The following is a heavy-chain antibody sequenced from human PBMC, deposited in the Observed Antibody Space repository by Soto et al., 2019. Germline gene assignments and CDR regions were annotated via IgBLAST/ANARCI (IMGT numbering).Heavy chain of an antibody. CDR1: GYSFTSYW. CDR2: IDPSDSYT. CDR3: ASHSTTWAADYYYAMDV. Sequence: PXESLTISCKGSGYSFTSYWITLVRQMPGKGLEYMGRIDPSDSYTNYSPSFQGHVIISADKSISTAYLQWSSLKASDTAMYYCASHSTTWAADYYYAMDVWGQGTTVTVSS. D-gene: IGHD2-2*01. V-gene: IGHV5-10-1*01. J-gene: IGHJ6*02.